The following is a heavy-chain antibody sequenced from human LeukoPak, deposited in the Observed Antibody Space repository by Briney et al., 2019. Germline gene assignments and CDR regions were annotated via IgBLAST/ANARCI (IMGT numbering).Heavy chain of an antibody. CDR1: GVSFSGYY. V-gene: IGHV4-34*01. J-gene: IGHJ6*03. CDR3: ARVVVTPTGAYYYYMDV. D-gene: IGHD3-22*01. Sequence: PSETLSLTCAVYGVSFSGYYWSWIRQPPGKGLEWIGEINHSGSTNYNPSLKSRVTISVDTSKNQFSLKLSSVTAADTAVYYCARVVVTPTGAYYYYMDVWGKGTTVTVSS. CDR2: INHSGST.